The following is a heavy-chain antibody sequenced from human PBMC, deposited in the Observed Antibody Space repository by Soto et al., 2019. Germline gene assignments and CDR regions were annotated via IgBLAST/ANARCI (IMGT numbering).Heavy chain of an antibody. CDR2: IYYSGST. CDR3: ARGPVDIVATSQYYYYMDV. V-gene: IGHV4-59*08. Sequence: SKTLSLTCTVSGGSISSYYWSWIRQPPGKGLEWIGYIYYSGSTNYNPSLKSRVTISVDTSKNQFSLKLSSVTAADTAVYYCARGPVDIVATSQYYYYMDVWGKGTTVTVSS. CDR1: GGSISSYY. D-gene: IGHD5-12*01. J-gene: IGHJ6*03.